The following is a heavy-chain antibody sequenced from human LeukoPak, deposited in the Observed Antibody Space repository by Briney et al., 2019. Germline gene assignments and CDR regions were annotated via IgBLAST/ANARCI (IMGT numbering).Heavy chain of an antibody. Sequence: GGSLRLSCAASGFTFSSYWMSWVRQAPGKRLEWVSAISGSGGSTYYADSVKGRFTISRDNSKNTLYLQMNSLRAEDTAVYYCAKVRYYGSGSYYWTTESGFFIVPRISFDYWGQGTLVTVSS. D-gene: IGHD3-10*01. V-gene: IGHV3-23*01. CDR2: ISGSGGST. CDR1: GFTFSSYW. J-gene: IGHJ4*02. CDR3: AKVRYYGSGSYYWTTESGFFIVPRISFDY.